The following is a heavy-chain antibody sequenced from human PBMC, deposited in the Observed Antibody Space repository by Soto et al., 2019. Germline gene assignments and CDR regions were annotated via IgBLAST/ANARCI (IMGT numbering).Heavy chain of an antibody. CDR2: IYPGDSDT. CDR3: ARPHYYDSSGTMGAFDI. J-gene: IGHJ3*02. V-gene: IGHV5-51*01. D-gene: IGHD3-22*01. CDR1: GYSFTSYW. Sequence: GESLKISCKGSGYSFTSYWIGWVRQMPGKGLGWMGIIYPGDSDTRYSPSFQGQVTISADKSISTAYLQWSSLKASDTAMYYCARPHYYDSSGTMGAFDIWGQGTMVTVSS.